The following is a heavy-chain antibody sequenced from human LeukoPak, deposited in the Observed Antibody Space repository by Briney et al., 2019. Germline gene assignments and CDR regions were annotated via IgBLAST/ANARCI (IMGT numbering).Heavy chain of an antibody. CDR3: ARDLPPTYYYDSSGYYGTANDDY. J-gene: IGHJ4*02. V-gene: IGHV4-39*07. CDR2: IYYSGST. CDR1: GGSISSSSYY. D-gene: IGHD3-22*01. Sequence: KPSETLSLTCTVSGGSISSSSYYWGWIRQPPGKGLEWIGSIYYSGSTYYNPSLKSRVTISVDTSKDQFSLKLSSVTAADTAVYYCARDLPPTYYYDSSGYYGTANDDYWGQGTLVTVSS.